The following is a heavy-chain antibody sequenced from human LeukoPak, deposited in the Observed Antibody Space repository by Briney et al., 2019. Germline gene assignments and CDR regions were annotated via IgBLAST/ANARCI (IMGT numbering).Heavy chain of an antibody. CDR1: GFSFSTYA. CDR3: AKLEDDTGTTT. D-gene: IGHD1-1*01. CDR2: MTYCAENT. V-gene: IGHV3-23*01. J-gene: IGHJ4*02. Sequence: GGSLRLSCTASGFSFSTYAITWVRQAPGKWLEWVSSMTYCAENTYYTDCVKGLFNISRHNSKNTLYLQINRLRAEDTALYYCAKLEDDTGTTTWGQGTLVTVSS.